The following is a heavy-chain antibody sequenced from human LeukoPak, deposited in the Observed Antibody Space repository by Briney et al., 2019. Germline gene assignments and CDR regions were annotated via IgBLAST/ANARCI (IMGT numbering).Heavy chain of an antibody. V-gene: IGHV3-30*18. CDR2: ISYDGSNK. Sequence: GGSLRLSCAASGFTFSSYGMHWVRQAPGKRLEWVAVISYDGSNKYYADSVKGRFTISRDNSKNTLYLQMNSLRAEDTAVYYCAKMGYSSSSGDYWGQGTLVTVSS. CDR1: GFTFSSYG. J-gene: IGHJ4*02. CDR3: AKMGYSSSSGDY. D-gene: IGHD6-6*01.